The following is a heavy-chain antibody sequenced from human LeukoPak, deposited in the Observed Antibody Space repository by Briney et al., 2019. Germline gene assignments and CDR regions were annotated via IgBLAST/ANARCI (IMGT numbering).Heavy chain of an antibody. Sequence: SETLSLSCTVSGGSISSGDYYWSWIRQPPGKGLEWIGYIYYSGSTYYNPSLKSRVTISVDTSKNQLSLKLTSVTAADTSVYYCARAHYISGWLWDYWGQGILVTVSS. D-gene: IGHD6-19*01. V-gene: IGHV4-30-4*02. CDR2: IYYSGST. CDR1: GGSISSGDYY. J-gene: IGHJ4*02. CDR3: ARAHYISGWLWDY.